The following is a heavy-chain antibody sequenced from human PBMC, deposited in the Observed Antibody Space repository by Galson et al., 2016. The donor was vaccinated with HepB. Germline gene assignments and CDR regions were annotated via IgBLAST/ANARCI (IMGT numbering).Heavy chain of an antibody. CDR2: ISPSSATI. CDR3: ARDPWIPTAGTVDY. J-gene: IGHJ4*01. D-gene: IGHD1-14*01. Sequence: SLRLSCAASGFTFSDFYMAWIRQAPGKGLEWISYISPSSATIFSADSVRGRFTVSRENAKNSLLLHMNSLRVEDTAVYYCARDPWIPTAGTVDYWGHGTLVAVSS. CDR1: GFTFSDFY. V-gene: IGHV3-11*04.